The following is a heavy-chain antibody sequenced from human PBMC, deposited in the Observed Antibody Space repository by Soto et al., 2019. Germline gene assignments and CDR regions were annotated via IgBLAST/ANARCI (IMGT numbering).Heavy chain of an antibody. Sequence: GGSLRLSCAASGFTFSSYSMNWVRQAPGKGLEWVSYISSSSSTIYYADSVKGRFTISRDNAKNSLYLQMNSLRDEDTAVYYCARDLPVTIFGVVIIPGNYYYYMDVWGKGTTVTVSS. J-gene: IGHJ6*03. V-gene: IGHV3-48*02. CDR2: ISSSSSTI. CDR3: ARDLPVTIFGVVIIPGNYYYYMDV. CDR1: GFTFSSYS. D-gene: IGHD3-3*01.